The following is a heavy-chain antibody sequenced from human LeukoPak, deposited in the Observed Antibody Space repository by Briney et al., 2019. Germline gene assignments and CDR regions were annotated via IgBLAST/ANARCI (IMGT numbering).Heavy chain of an antibody. D-gene: IGHD1-26*01. J-gene: IGHJ4*02. CDR3: AKDLGGSYPEYYFDY. V-gene: IGHV3-23*01. CDR2: ISGSGGST. Sequence: GGSLRLSCAASGFTFSSYAMSWVRQAPGKGLEWVSAISGSGGSTYYADSVKGRLTISRDNSKNTLYLQMNSLRAEDTAVYYCAKDLGGSYPEYYFDYWGQGTLVTVSS. CDR1: GFTFSSYA.